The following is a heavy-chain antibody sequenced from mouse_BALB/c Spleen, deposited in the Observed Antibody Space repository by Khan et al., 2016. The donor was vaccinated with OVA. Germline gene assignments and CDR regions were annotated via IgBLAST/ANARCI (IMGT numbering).Heavy chain of an antibody. J-gene: IGHJ1*01. V-gene: IGHV2-9-2*01. Sequence: QVQLQQSGPGLVAPSRSLSITCTVSGFSLTNYDISWIRQPPGKGLEWLGVIWTGGGTNYNSAFMSRLSISKDNSKSQVFLKMNSLQSDDTAIYYCVRRGNYYGSFYWYFDVWGAGTTVTVSS. CDR1: GFSLTNYD. D-gene: IGHD1-1*01. CDR2: IWTGGGT. CDR3: VRRGNYYGSFYWYFDV.